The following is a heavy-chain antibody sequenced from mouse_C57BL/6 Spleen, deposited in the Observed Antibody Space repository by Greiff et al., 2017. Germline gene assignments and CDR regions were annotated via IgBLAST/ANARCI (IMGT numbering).Heavy chain of an antibody. V-gene: IGHV1-81*01. J-gene: IGHJ3*01. CDR1: GYTFTSYG. CDR2: IYPRSGNT. Sequence: QVQLQQSGAELARPGASVKLSCKASGYTFTSYGISWVKQRTGQGLEWIGEIYPRSGNTYYNEKFKGKATLTADKSSSTAYMELRSLTSEDSAVYFCAPRCYDYVVGFADWGQGTLVTVSA. CDR3: APRCYDYVVGFAD. D-gene: IGHD2-4*01.